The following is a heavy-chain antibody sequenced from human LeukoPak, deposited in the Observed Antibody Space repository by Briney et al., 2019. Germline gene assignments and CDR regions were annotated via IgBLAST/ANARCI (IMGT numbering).Heavy chain of an antibody. Sequence: GGSLRLSCAASGFTFTSYAMSWVRQAPGKGLEWVSAISDGAYSTFYADSVKGRFTISRDNAKNSLYLQMNSLRAEDTAVYYCARDHGTIDYWGQGTLVTVSS. CDR3: ARDHGTIDY. J-gene: IGHJ4*02. CDR1: GFTFTSYA. V-gene: IGHV3-23*01. CDR2: ISDGAYST. D-gene: IGHD1-26*01.